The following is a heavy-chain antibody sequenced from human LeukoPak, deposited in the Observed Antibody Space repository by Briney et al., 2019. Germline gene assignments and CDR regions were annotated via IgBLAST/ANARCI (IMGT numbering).Heavy chain of an antibody. D-gene: IGHD1-1*01. V-gene: IGHV3-53*01. CDR3: VRAPGIRSAFDI. CDR2: IYSGGST. CDR1: GFTVSSNY. J-gene: IGHJ3*02. Sequence: GGSLRLSCAASGFTVSSNYMSWVRQAPGKGLEWVSVIYSGGSTYYADSVKGRFTISRDNPKNTLYLQMNSLSAEDTAVYYCVRAPGIRSAFDIWGQGTMVTVSS.